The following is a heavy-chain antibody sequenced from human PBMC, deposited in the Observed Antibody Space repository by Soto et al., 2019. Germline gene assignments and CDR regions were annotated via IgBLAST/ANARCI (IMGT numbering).Heavy chain of an antibody. CDR1: GYTFTSYD. D-gene: IGHD3-3*01. CDR3: ARGASVLRFLEWLQDYYYGMDV. J-gene: IGHJ6*02. CDR2: MNPNSGNT. Sequence: QVQLVQSGAEVKKPGASVKVSCKASGYTFTSYDINWVRQATGQGLEWMGWMNPNSGNTGYAQKFQGRVTMTGNTSISTAYMELSSLRSEDTAVYYCARGASVLRFLEWLQDYYYGMDVWGQGTTVTVSS. V-gene: IGHV1-8*01.